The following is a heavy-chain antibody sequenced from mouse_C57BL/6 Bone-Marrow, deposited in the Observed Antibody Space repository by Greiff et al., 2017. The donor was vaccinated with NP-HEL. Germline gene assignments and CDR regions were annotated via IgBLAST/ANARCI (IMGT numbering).Heavy chain of an antibody. CDR1: GYTFTDYY. Sequence: EVQLQQSGPVLVKPGASVKMSCKASGYTFTDYYMNWVKQSHGKSLEWIGVINPYNGGTSYNQKFKGKATLTVGKSSSTAYMELNSLTSEDSAVYYCARESYYSLYYAMDYWGQGTSVTVSS. CDR3: ARESYYSLYYAMDY. J-gene: IGHJ4*01. D-gene: IGHD2-12*01. V-gene: IGHV1-19*01. CDR2: INPYNGGT.